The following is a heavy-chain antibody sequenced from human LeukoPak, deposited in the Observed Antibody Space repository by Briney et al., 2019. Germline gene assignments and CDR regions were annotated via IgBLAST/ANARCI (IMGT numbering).Heavy chain of an antibody. J-gene: IGHJ4*02. Sequence: EPGGSLRLSCAASGFTFSDYYMTWIRQAPGKGLEWISYISGSGGTISYADSVKGRFTISRDNAKSSLYLQMNSLRAEDTAVYYCAREGYDSTGYYPGHWGQGTLVTVSS. V-gene: IGHV3-11*01. CDR1: GFTFSDYY. CDR2: ISGSGGTI. D-gene: IGHD3-22*01. CDR3: AREGYDSTGYYPGH.